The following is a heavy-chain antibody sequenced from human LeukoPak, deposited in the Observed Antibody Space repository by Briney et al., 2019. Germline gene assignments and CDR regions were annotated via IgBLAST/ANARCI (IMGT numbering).Heavy chain of an antibody. D-gene: IGHD2-21*01. CDR3: ATDSIIVDSSHAFDI. CDR2: FDPEDGET. J-gene: IGHJ3*02. CDR1: GGTFSSYA. V-gene: IGHV1-24*01. Sequence: ASVKVSCKASGGTFSSYAISWVRQAPGKGLEWMGGFDPEDGETIYAQKFQGRVTMTEDTSTDTAYMELSSLRSEDTAVYYCATDSIIVDSSHAFDIWGQGTMVTVSS.